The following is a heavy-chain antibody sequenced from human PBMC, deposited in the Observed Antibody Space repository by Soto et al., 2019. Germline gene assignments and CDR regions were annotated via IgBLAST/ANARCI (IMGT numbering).Heavy chain of an antibody. CDR1: GGTFSCYV. CDR2: IIPIFGTA. V-gene: IGHV1-69*13. CDR3: ARGSGGFLEYRPGWFDP. Sequence: VASVKVSCKASGGTFSCYVISWVRQSPGQGLEWMGGIIPIFGTANYAQKFQGRVTITADESTSTAYMELSSLRSEDTAVYYCARGSGGFLEYRPGWFDPWGQGTLVTVSS. J-gene: IGHJ5*02. D-gene: IGHD3-3*01.